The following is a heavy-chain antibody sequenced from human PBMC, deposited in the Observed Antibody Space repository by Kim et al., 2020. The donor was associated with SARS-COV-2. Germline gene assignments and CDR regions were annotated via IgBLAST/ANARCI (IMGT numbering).Heavy chain of an antibody. V-gene: IGHV4-39*01. CDR3: ASHTKSVSYFGT. CDR1: GGSISSDSQS. CDR2: IYYSGST. J-gene: IGHJ5*02. D-gene: IGHD1-26*01. Sequence: SETLSLTYTFSGGSISSDSQSWGWIRQPPEKGLEWIGNIYYSGSTYYNPSLKSRVTMSVDTSKNQVSLKLSFVTAADTAVYYCASHTKSVSYFGTWGQGTLVTVSS.